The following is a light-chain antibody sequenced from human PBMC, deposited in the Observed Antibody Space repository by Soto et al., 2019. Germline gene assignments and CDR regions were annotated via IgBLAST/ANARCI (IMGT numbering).Light chain of an antibody. CDR1: SSNIGSNT. J-gene: IGLJ2*01. Sequence: QSVLTQPPSASGTPGQRVTISCSGSSSNIGSNTVNWYRQVPGTAPKLLMFAYNQRPSGVPDRVSGSKSGTSASLAISGLQSEDEADYYCATWDDSLNVVVFGGGTQLTVL. V-gene: IGLV1-44*01. CDR3: ATWDDSLNVVV. CDR2: AYN.